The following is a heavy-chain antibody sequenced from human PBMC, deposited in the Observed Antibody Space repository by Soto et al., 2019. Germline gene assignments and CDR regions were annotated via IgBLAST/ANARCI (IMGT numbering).Heavy chain of an antibody. D-gene: IGHD3-22*01. CDR2: IIPIFGTA. CDR1: GGTFSSYA. J-gene: IGHJ4*02. Sequence: SVKVSCKASGGTFSSYAISWVRQAPGQGLEWMVGIIPIFGTANYAQKFQGRVTITADKSTSTAYMELSSLRSEDTAVYYCASPSYYYDSSCYWPRRYWGQGTLVTVSS. CDR3: ASPSYYYDSSCYWPRRY. V-gene: IGHV1-69*06.